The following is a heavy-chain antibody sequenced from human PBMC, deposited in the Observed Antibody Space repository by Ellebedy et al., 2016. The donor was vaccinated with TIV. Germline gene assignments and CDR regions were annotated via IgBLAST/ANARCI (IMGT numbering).Heavy chain of an antibody. V-gene: IGHV3-21*01. CDR3: ARDLGPWRDYYYYGMDV. J-gene: IGHJ6*02. D-gene: IGHD3-16*01. CDR2: ISSSSSYI. CDR1: GFTFSNYA. Sequence: GGSLRLXCAASGFTFSNYAMSWVRQAPGKGLEWVSSISSSSSYIYYADSVKGRFTISRDNAKNSLYLQMNSLRAEDTAVYYCARDLGPWRDYYYYGMDVWGQGTTVTVSS.